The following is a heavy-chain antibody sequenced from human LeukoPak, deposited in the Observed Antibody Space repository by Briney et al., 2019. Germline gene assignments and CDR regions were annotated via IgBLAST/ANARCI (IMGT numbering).Heavy chain of an antibody. CDR2: ISYDGSNK. CDR1: GFTFSSYA. J-gene: IGHJ4*02. Sequence: GRSLRLSCAASGFTFSSYAMHWVRQAPGKGLEWVAVISYDGSNKYYADSVKGRFTISRDNSKNTLYLQMNSLRAEDTAVYYCARDLYGYFGNYFDYWGQGTLVTVSS. V-gene: IGHV3-30*04. D-gene: IGHD5-18*01. CDR3: ARDLYGYFGNYFDY.